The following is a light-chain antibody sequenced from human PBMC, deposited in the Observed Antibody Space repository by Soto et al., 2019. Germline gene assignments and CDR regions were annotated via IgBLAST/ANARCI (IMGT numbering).Light chain of an antibody. CDR1: GSNIGSNS. J-gene: IGLJ2*01. V-gene: IGLV1-51*01. CDR2: DNN. Sequence: QFVLTQPPSVSAAPGQTVTISCSGSGSNIGSNSVSWYQQVPGTAPKLLLYDNNKRPSGIPDRFFGSKSGTSATLGIAGLQTADEADYYCGTWESYLSVGVFGGGTQLTVL. CDR3: GTWESYLSVGV.